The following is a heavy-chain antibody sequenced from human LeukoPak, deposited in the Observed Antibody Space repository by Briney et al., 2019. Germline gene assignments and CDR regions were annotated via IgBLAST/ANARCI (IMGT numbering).Heavy chain of an antibody. Sequence: GGSLRLSCAASGFTFSSYWMHWVRQAPGKGLVWVSRINSDGSSTSHADSVKGRFTISRDNAKNTLYLQMNSLRAEDTAVYYCARALYCSGGSCYSGPDYWGQGTLVTVSS. J-gene: IGHJ4*02. CDR3: ARALYCSGGSCYSGPDY. CDR1: GFTFSSYW. V-gene: IGHV3-74*01. D-gene: IGHD2-15*01. CDR2: INSDGSST.